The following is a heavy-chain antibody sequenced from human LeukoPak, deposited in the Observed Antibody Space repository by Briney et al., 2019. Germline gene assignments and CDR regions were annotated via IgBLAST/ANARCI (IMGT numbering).Heavy chain of an antibody. V-gene: IGHV4-38-2*02. CDR3: ARGGSYYDY. D-gene: IGHD1-26*01. CDR1: GFSISSGYY. Sequence: SETLSLTCSVSGFSISSGYYWGWIRQPPGKGLEWIGRIYHSGSTYYNPSLKSRVTISVDTSKNQFSLKLSSVTAADTAVYYCARGGSYYDYWGQGTLVTVSS. CDR2: IYHSGST. J-gene: IGHJ4*02.